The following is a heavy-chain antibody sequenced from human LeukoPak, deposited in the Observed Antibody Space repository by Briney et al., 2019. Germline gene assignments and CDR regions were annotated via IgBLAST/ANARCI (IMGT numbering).Heavy chain of an antibody. CDR3: ARKGGSDWDNWFDP. CDR2: IRSDGSNK. J-gene: IGHJ5*02. V-gene: IGHV3-30*02. Sequence: GGSLRLSCAASGFTFRIYGMHWVRQAPGKGLEWVAFIRSDGSNKYYADSVKGRFTISRDNSKNTLYLQMNSLRAEDTAFYYCARKGGSDWDNWFDPWGQGTLVTVSS. CDR1: GFTFRIYG. D-gene: IGHD6-19*01.